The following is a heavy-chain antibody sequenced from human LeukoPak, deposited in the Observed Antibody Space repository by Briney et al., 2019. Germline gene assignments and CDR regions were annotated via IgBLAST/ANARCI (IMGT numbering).Heavy chain of an antibody. CDR1: GYTFTGYY. Sequence: ASVKVSCKASGYTFTGYYVHWVRQAPGQGPEWMGWINPDSGDTKYAQNFQGRVTMTRDTSITTAYMELRRLRSDDTAVYYCARGWRVAAIPGAFDIWGQGTMVTVSS. V-gene: IGHV1-2*02. CDR3: ARGWRVAAIPGAFDI. CDR2: INPDSGDT. J-gene: IGHJ3*02. D-gene: IGHD2-15*01.